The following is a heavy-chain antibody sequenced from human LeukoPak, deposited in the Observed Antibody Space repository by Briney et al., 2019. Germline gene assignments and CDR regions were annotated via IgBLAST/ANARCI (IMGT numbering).Heavy chain of an antibody. J-gene: IGHJ4*02. CDR2: ICTSGST. CDR1: GGSISSGSYY. D-gene: IGHD2-21*02. Sequence: SETLSLTCTVSGGSISSGSYYWSWIRQPAGKGLEWIGRICTSGSTNYNPSLKSRATISVDTSKNQFSLKLSSVTAADTAVYYCAGTYCGGDCYSTNFDYWGQGTLVTVSS. CDR3: AGTYCGGDCYSTNFDY. V-gene: IGHV4-61*02.